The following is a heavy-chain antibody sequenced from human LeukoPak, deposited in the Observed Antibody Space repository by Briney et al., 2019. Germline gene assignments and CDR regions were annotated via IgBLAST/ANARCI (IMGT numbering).Heavy chain of an antibody. CDR3: PRIAAAGTTPDY. Sequence: PSETLSLTCTVSGGSISSSSYYWGWIRQPPGKGLEWIGSIYYSGSTYYNPSLKSRVTISVDTSKSQFSLKLSSVTAADTAVYYCPRIAAAGTTPDYWGQGTLVTVSS. CDR2: IYYSGST. CDR1: GGSISSSSYY. D-gene: IGHD6-13*01. J-gene: IGHJ4*02. V-gene: IGHV4-39*01.